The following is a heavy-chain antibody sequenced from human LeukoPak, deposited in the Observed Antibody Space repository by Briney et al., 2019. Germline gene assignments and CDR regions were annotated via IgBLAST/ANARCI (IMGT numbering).Heavy chain of an antibody. CDR3: ARGNKYYYDSSGYYH. V-gene: IGHV1-69*13. J-gene: IGHJ5*02. Sequence: GASVKISCKASGGTFSSYAISWVRQAPGQGLEWMGGIIPIFGTANYAQKFQGRVTITADESTSTAYMELSSLRSEDTAVYYCARGNKYYYDSSGYYHWGQGTLVTVSS. CDR2: IIPIFGTA. D-gene: IGHD3-22*01. CDR1: GGTFSSYA.